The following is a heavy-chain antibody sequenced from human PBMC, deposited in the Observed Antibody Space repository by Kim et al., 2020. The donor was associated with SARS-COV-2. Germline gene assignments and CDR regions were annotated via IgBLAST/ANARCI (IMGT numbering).Heavy chain of an antibody. Sequence: GGSLRLSCAASGFSFSNAWMSWVRQAPGKGLEWVGRIKSNSDGGTTDYAAPVKGRFSISRDDSKNMLFLQMNSLKTEDTAVYYCIPERFYGSGSPSWGQG. CDR3: IPERFYGSGSPS. J-gene: IGHJ1*01. CDR2: IKSNSDGGTT. CDR1: GFSFSNAW. D-gene: IGHD3-10*01. V-gene: IGHV3-15*01.